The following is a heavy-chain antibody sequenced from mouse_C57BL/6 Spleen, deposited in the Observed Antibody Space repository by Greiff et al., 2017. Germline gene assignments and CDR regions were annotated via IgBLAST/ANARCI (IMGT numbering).Heavy chain of an antibody. CDR3: ARGRGTGFDY. J-gene: IGHJ2*01. Sequence: EVMLVESGGGLVQPGGSLKLSCAASGFTFSDYYMYWVRPTPEKRLEWVAYISNGGGSTYYPDTVKGRFTISRDNAKNTLYLQMSRLKSEDTAMYYCARGRGTGFDYWGQGTTLTVSS. D-gene: IGHD3-3*01. CDR1: GFTFSDYY. CDR2: ISNGGGST. V-gene: IGHV5-12*01.